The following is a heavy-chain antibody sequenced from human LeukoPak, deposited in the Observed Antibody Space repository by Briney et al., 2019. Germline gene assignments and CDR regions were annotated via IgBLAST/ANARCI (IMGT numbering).Heavy chain of an antibody. CDR2: VYYTGSA. CDR3: ARLAPVDQSGDYLGYFDY. D-gene: IGHD4-17*01. CDR1: GGSITNYY. Sequence: SETLSLTCNVFGGSITNYYWTWVRQPPGKGLDWFGYVYYTGSANYNPSLKSRVTILVDTSKNQFSLNLNSVPAADTAVYYCARLAPVDQSGDYLGYFDYWGQGALVTVSS. J-gene: IGHJ4*02. V-gene: IGHV4-59*08.